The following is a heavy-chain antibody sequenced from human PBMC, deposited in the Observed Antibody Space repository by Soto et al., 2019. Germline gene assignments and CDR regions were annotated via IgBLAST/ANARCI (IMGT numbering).Heavy chain of an antibody. D-gene: IGHD6-19*01. CDR2: ISGSGGST. CDR1: GFTFSSYA. J-gene: IGHJ6*02. Sequence: GGSLRLSCAASGFTFSSYAMSWVRQAPGKGLEWVSAISGSGGSTYYADSVKGRFTISRDNSKNTLYLQMNSLRAEDTAVYYCAKAHSSGCFSLCGMDVWGQGTTVTVSS. CDR3: AKAHSSGCFSLCGMDV. V-gene: IGHV3-23*01.